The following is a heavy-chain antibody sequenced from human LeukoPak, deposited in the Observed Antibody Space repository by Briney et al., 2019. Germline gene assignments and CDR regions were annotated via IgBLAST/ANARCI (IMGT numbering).Heavy chain of an antibody. CDR1: GYTFTSYD. Sequence: ASVKVSCKASGYTFTSYDINWMRQATGQGLEWMGWMNPNSGNTGYAQKFQGRVTMTRNTSISTAYMELSSLRSEDTAVYYCALTAATILGDAFDIWGQGTMVTVSS. J-gene: IGHJ3*02. D-gene: IGHD2-15*01. CDR3: ALTAATILGDAFDI. CDR2: MNPNSGNT. V-gene: IGHV1-8*01.